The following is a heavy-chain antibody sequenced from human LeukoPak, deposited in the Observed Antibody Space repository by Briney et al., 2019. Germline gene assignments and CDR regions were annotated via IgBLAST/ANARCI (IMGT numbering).Heavy chain of an antibody. D-gene: IGHD3-22*01. Sequence: GASVKVSCKASGYTFTSYGISWVRQAPGQGLEWMGWISAYNGNTNYAQKLQGRVTMTTDTSTSTAYMELRSLRSDDTAVYYCARDNTPHYDSSGYYSVAEYYFDYWGQGTLVTVSS. V-gene: IGHV1-18*01. J-gene: IGHJ4*02. CDR3: ARDNTPHYDSSGYYSVAEYYFDY. CDR1: GYTFTSYG. CDR2: ISAYNGNT.